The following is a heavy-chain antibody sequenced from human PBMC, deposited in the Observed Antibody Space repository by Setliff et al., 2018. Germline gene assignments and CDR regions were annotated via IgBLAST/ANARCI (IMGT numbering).Heavy chain of an antibody. CDR2: VYRGGSTT. D-gene: IGHD4-17*01. CDR1: GFTFNNYA. J-gene: IGHJ6*03. V-gene: IGHV3-23*03. Sequence: GSLRLSCAASGFTFNNYAMSWVRPAPGKRLEWVSVVYRGGSTTFYADSVKGRFTISRDDSKNTLYLQMNSLTVDDTAVYYCAKDLGDDGHYYYYMDVWGKGTTVTVSS. CDR3: AKDLGDDGHYYYYMDV.